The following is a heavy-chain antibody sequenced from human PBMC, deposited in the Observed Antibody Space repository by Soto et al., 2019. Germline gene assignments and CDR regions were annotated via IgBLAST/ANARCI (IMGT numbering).Heavy chain of an antibody. CDR3: ARDPYDSSGYYYDAFDI. CDR2: ISSSSSYI. V-gene: IGHV3-21*01. CDR1: GFTFRNSE. J-gene: IGHJ3*02. Sequence: GGSLRLSCAGSGFTFRNSEMFWVRQAPGKGLEWASSISSSSSYIYYADSVKGRFTISRDNAKNSLYLQMNSLRAEDTAVYYCARDPYDSSGYYYDAFDIWGQGTMVTVSS. D-gene: IGHD3-22*01.